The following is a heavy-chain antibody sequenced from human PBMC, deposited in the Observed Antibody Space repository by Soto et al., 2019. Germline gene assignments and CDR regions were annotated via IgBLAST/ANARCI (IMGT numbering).Heavy chain of an antibody. V-gene: IGHV3-23*01. CDR3: AKDRLSDSGWYIDY. CDR2: MYPRGGNT. D-gene: IGHD2-21*01. J-gene: IGHJ4*02. Sequence: EVQLLESGGNLVQPGWSLRLSCAASGFIFSSVTMSWVRQAPGRGLAWVASMYPRGGNTFYADSVRGRFVISRDNSINTGYLQMNSLRADDPAVYYCAKDRLSDSGWYIDYWGQGTLVTVSS. CDR1: GFIFSSVT.